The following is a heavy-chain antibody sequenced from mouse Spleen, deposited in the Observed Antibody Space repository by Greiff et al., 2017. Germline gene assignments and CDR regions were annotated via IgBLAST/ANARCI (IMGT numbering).Heavy chain of an antibody. CDR1: GYTFTSYG. D-gene: IGHD1-1*01. V-gene: IGHV1-81*01. Sequence: QVQLKESGAELARPGASVKLSCKASGYTFTSYGISWVKQRTGQGLEWIGEIYPRSGNTYYNEKFKGKATLTADKSSSTAYMELRSLTSEDSAVYFCARESIRRSEWDYWGQGTTLTVSS. CDR3: ARESIRRSEWDY. J-gene: IGHJ2*01. CDR2: IYPRSGNT.